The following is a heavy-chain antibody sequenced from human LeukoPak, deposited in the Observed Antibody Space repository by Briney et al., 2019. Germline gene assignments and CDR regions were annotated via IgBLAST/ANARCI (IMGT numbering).Heavy chain of an antibody. D-gene: IGHD3-10*01. CDR3: ARGRSITMVRGSYDY. V-gene: IGHV1-2*02. CDR2: INPNSGGT. J-gene: IGHJ4*02. CDR1: GYTFTGYY. Sequence: EASVKVSCKASGYTFTGYYMHWVRQAPGQGLEWMGWINPNSGGTNYAQKFQGRVTMTRDTSISTAYMELSRLRSDDTAVYYCARGRSITMVRGSYDYWGQGTLVTVSS.